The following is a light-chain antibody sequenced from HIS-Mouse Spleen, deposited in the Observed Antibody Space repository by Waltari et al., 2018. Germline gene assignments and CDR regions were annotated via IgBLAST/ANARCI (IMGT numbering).Light chain of an antibody. V-gene: IGLV2-8*01. CDR2: EVS. Sequence: QSALTQPPSASGSPGQSVTISCTGTSSDVGGYNYVSWYQQHPGKAHKLMIYEVSKRPSGVPDRFSGSKSGNTASLTVSGLQAEDEADYYCSSYAGSNIYVFGTGTKVTVL. J-gene: IGLJ1*01. CDR3: SSYAGSNIYV. CDR1: SSDVGGYNY.